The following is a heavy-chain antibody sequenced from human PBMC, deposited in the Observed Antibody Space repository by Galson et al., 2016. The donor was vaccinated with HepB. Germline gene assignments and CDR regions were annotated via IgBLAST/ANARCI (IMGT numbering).Heavy chain of an antibody. CDR1: GFTFSHYG. V-gene: IGHV3-30*18. J-gene: IGHJ4*02. Sequence: SLRLSCAASGFTFSHYGMHWVRPAPGKGLEWVAVISYAGSNKYSTESVKGRFTIYRDNSTNTRFLQMNSLRVEDTAVYYCAKAPTPGTTLYPLDYWGQGSLVTVSS. CDR3: AKAPTPGTTLYPLDY. D-gene: IGHD1-7*01. CDR2: ISYAGSNK.